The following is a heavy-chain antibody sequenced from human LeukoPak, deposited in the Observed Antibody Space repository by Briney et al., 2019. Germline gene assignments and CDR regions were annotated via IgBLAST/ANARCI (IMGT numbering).Heavy chain of an antibody. J-gene: IGHJ4*02. V-gene: IGHV6-1*01. CDR3: ARDESGSRLDY. CDR1: GDSVLSNTAA. CDR2: TYYRSRWYN. D-gene: IGHD1-26*01. Sequence: SQTLSLTCAISGDSVLSNTAAWNWIRQSPSSGLEWLGRTYYRSRWYNDYAVSVGSRMTINPDTSNNQVSLQLNFVTPEGTAVYYCARDESGSRLDYWGQGTLVTVSS.